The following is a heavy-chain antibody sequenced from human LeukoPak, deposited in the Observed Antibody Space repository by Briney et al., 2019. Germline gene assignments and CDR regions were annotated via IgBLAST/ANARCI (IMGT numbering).Heavy chain of an antibody. CDR1: GDSISTSGYY. D-gene: IGHD6-19*01. J-gene: IGHJ4*02. CDR3: ARRVAVTARYYFDF. CDR2: IYYIGNT. Sequence: SETLSLTCTVSGDSISTSGYYYDWIRQPPGKGLEWIGNIYYIGNTWYNPSLKSRVTMSVDTSKNQFSLRLTSVTAADTAVYFCARRVAVTARYYFDFWGQGTLDTVSS. V-gene: IGHV4-39*01.